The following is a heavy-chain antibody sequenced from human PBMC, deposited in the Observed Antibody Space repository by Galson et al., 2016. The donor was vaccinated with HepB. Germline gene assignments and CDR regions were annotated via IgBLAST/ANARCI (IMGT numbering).Heavy chain of an antibody. CDR2: IHYSGTT. CDR1: GGSISTGDYY. Sequence: TLSLTCTVSGGSISTGDYYWSWIRQHPGKGLEWIGFIHYSGTTYYNPSLKSRVTISVDKSKNHFSLNLNSVTAADTAVYYCVTGDNYWRSGSKENWGQGTLATVSS. CDR3: VTGDNYWRSGSKEN. D-gene: IGHD3-10*01. V-gene: IGHV4-31*09. J-gene: IGHJ4*02.